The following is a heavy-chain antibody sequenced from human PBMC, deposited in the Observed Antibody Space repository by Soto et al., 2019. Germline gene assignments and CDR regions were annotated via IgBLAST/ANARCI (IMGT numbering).Heavy chain of an antibody. Sequence: ASVKVSCKVSGYTLAELSMHWVRQAPGKGLEWMGGFDPEDGETIYAQKFQGRVTMTEDTSTDTAYMELSSLRSEDTAVYYCATVSYSSSWYPYFDYWGQGTLVTVSS. CDR2: FDPEDGET. J-gene: IGHJ4*02. CDR1: GYTLAELS. CDR3: ATVSYSSSWYPYFDY. D-gene: IGHD6-13*01. V-gene: IGHV1-24*01.